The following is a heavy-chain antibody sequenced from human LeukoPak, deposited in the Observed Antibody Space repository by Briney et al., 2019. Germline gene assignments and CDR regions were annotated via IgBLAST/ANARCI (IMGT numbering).Heavy chain of an antibody. V-gene: IGHV1-46*01. CDR2: INASGGST. CDR1: GYTFTTYY. CDR3: ARDPGSDGPSYYFDY. J-gene: IGHJ4*02. Sequence: ASVKVSCKASGYTFTTYYMHWVRQAPGRGLEWMGIINASGGSTSYAQKFQGRVTMTRDTSTSTVYMELSSLRSEDTAVYSCARDPGSDGPSYYFDYWGQGTLITVSA. D-gene: IGHD3/OR15-3a*01.